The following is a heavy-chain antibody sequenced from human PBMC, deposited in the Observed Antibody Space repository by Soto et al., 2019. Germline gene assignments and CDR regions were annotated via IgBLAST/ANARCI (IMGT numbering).Heavy chain of an antibody. J-gene: IGHJ6*02. CDR1: GGSISSYF. CDR2: IHSSGST. D-gene: IGHD4-17*01. V-gene: IGHV4-59*01. CDR3: AILTKPTAVTTAFRGGYGLDV. Sequence: SETLSLTGTVSGGSISSYFWSWIRQPPGKGLEWIGYIHSSGSTNYNPSLKSRVTISVDTSRNQFSLRLTSVTAADTAVYFCAILTKPTAVTTAFRGGYGLDVWGQGTTVTVSS.